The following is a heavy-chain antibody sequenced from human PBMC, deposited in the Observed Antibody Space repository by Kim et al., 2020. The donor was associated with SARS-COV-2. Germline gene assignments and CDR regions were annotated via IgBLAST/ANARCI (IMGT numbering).Heavy chain of an antibody. D-gene: IGHD3-10*01. Sequence: GDTAHNHSLKSRVTISVGTSKNQLSLEMTSVTAADTAVYYCARRGVGSFDIWGQGTMVTVSS. CDR3: ARRGVGSFDI. V-gene: IGHV4-61*07. J-gene: IGHJ3*02. CDR2: GDT.